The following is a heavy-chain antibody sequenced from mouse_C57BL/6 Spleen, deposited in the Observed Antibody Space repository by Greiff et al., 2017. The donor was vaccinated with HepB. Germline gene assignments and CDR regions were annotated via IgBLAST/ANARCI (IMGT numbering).Heavy chain of an antibody. CDR3: VRNSNYGLDY. V-gene: IGHV10-1*01. Sequence: DVKLQESGGGLVQPKGSLKLSCAASGFSFNTYAMNWVRQAPGKGLEWVARIRSKSNNYATYYADSVKDRFTISRDDSESMLYLQMNNLKTEDTAMYYCVRNSNYGLDYWGQGTSVTVSS. CDR1: GFSFNTYA. D-gene: IGHD2-5*01. J-gene: IGHJ4*01. CDR2: IRSKSNNYAT.